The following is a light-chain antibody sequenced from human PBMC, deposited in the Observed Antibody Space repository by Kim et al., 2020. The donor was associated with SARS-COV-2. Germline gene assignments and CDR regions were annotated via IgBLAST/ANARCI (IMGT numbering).Light chain of an antibody. CDR1: QSISGY. J-gene: IGKJ4*01. V-gene: IGKV1-39*01. CDR2: AAS. Sequence: DIQMTQSPSSLSASVGDRVTITCRASQSISGYLNWYQQKPGKAPKLLIYAASSLQSGVPSRFSGSGSGTDFTLTISSLQPEDFATYSCQQSYSTPFTFGGGNKVDIK. CDR3: QQSYSTPFT.